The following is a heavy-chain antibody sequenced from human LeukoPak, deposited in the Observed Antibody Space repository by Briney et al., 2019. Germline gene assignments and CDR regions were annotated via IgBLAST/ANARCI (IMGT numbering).Heavy chain of an antibody. CDR2: ISSSSSTI. J-gene: IGHJ3*02. Sequence: PGGSLRLSCAASGFTFSSYSMNWVRQAPGKGLEWVSYISSSSSTIYYADSVKGRFTISRDNAKNSLYLQMNSLRAEDAAVYYCARRDWRAFDIWGQGTMVTVSS. V-gene: IGHV3-48*04. CDR1: GFTFSSYS. D-gene: IGHD3-9*01. CDR3: ARRDWRAFDI.